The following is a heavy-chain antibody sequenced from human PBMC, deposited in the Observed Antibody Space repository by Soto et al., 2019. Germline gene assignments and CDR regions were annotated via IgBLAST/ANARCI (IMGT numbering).Heavy chain of an antibody. Sequence: SETLSLTCAVYGGSFSGYYWSWIRQPPGKGLEWIGEINHSGSTNYNPSLKSRVTISVDTSKNQFSLKLSSVTAADTAVYYCARGVKLAPTKRYYYYYMDVWGKGTTVTVSS. J-gene: IGHJ6*03. CDR2: INHSGST. D-gene: IGHD6-6*01. V-gene: IGHV4-34*01. CDR1: GGSFSGYY. CDR3: ARGVKLAPTKRYYYYYMDV.